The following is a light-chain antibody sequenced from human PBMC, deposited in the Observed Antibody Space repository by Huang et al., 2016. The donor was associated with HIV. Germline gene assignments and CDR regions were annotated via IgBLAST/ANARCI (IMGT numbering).Light chain of an antibody. J-gene: IGKJ5*01. V-gene: IGKV3-11*01. CDR3: HQRSNWPPSIT. CDR2: DAS. CDR1: QSVSTY. Sequence: EIVLTQSPATLSLSPGERATLPCRASQSVSTYLAWYQQKPGQAPRLLIYDASIRATGIPARCSGRGSGTDFTLTISSLEPEDFAVYYCHQRSNWPPSITFGQGTRLEIK.